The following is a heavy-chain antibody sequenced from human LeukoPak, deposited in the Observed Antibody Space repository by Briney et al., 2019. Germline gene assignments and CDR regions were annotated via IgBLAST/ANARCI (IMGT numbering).Heavy chain of an antibody. CDR3: ARGPPITIFGVVTLPNDYYYGMDV. D-gene: IGHD3-3*01. CDR2: ISYDGSNK. V-gene: IGHV3-30-3*01. Sequence: GGSLRLSCAASGFTFSSYAMHWVRQAPGKGLEWVAVISYDGSNKYYADSVKGRFTISRDNSKNTLYLQMNSLRAEDTAVYYCARGPPITIFGVVTLPNDYYYGMDVWGQGTTVTVSS. CDR1: GFTFSSYA. J-gene: IGHJ6*02.